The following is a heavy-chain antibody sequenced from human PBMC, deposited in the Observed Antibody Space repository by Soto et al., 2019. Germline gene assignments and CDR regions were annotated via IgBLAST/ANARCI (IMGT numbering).Heavy chain of an antibody. CDR2: IKQDGSEK. CDR3: ERGHPVYYDFCSGGGWFDP. CDR1: GFTFSSYW. Sequence: EVQLVESGGGLVQPGGSLRLSCAASGFTFSSYWMSWVRQAPGKGLEWVANIKQDGSEKYYVDSVKGRFTISRDNAKNSLYLQMNSLRAEDTAEYYCERGHPVYYDFCSGGGWFDPWGQGTLVTVSS. V-gene: IGHV3-7*01. J-gene: IGHJ5*02. D-gene: IGHD3-3*01.